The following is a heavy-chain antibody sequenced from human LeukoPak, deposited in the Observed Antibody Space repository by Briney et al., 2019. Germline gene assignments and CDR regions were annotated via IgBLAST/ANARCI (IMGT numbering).Heavy chain of an antibody. J-gene: IGHJ4*02. CDR1: GYTFTSYG. CDR3: ARTPGHYDSSGYYYV. V-gene: IGHV1-18*01. Sequence: GASVKVSCKASGYTFTSYGISWVRQAPGQGLEWMGWISAYNGNTNYAQKLQGRVTMTTDTSTSTAYMELRSLRSDDTAAYYCARTPGHYDSSGYYYVWGQGTLVTVSS. CDR2: ISAYNGNT. D-gene: IGHD3-22*01.